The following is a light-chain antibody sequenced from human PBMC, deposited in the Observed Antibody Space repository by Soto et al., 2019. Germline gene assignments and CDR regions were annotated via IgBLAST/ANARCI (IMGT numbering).Light chain of an antibody. Sequence: DIQMTQSPSTLSASVGDRVTITCRASQSIGDWLAWYQQKPGKAPKLLIYRASNLEGGVPSRFSASGSGTECTLTISSLQPDDFATYYCQQYNSYSREFGQGTKVEIK. J-gene: IGKJ1*01. CDR1: QSIGDW. V-gene: IGKV1-5*03. CDR2: RAS. CDR3: QQYNSYSRE.